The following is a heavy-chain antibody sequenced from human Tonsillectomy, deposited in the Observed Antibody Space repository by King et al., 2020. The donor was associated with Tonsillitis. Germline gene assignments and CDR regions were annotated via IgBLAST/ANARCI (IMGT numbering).Heavy chain of an antibody. V-gene: IGHV3-11*01. CDR3: VRTVDSRDLIDY. J-gene: IGHJ4*02. D-gene: IGHD3-22*01. Sequence: VQLVESGGGLVKPEGSLRLSCAASGFTFSDYYMSWVRQAPGKGLEWVSFISSSGSTIYYADSVKGRFTISRDNAKHSLYLQMNSLRAEDTAVYYCVRTVDSRDLIDYWGQGTLVTVSS. CDR1: GFTFSDYY. CDR2: ISSSGSTI.